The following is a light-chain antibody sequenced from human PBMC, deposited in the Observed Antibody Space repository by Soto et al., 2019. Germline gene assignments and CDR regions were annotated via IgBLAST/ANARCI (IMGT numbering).Light chain of an antibody. J-gene: IGKJ5*01. V-gene: IGKV3-11*01. CDR3: QQRNVWPPIT. CDR1: QSISNY. Sequence: DIVLTQSPATLSLSPGEGSTLSCRARQSISNYLAWYQQKPGQPPRILIYEVSNRASGIPARFSGSGSGTGFTLTINNLEPEDFAVYYGQQRNVWPPITFGQGTRLEIK. CDR2: EVS.